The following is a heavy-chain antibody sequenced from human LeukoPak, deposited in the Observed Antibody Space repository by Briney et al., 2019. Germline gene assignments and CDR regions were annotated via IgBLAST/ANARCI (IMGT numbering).Heavy chain of an antibody. CDR2: IVGSGGIT. D-gene: IGHD6-19*01. V-gene: IGHV3-23*01. Sequence: GGSLRLSCVASGFTFGGFAMHWVRQPPGKGLEWVSGIVGSGGITYYADSVQGRFTISRDNSKNTVYLQMNSLRDEDTAIYYCAKTTVGYSSGRYPGWPADSWGQGAPVIVSS. CDR3: AKTTVGYSSGRYPGWPADS. CDR1: GFTFGGFA. J-gene: IGHJ4*02.